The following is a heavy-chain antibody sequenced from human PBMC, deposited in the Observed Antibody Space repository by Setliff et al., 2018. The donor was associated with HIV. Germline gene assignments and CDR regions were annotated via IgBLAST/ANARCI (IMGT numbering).Heavy chain of an antibody. CDR2: IYPDESDS. J-gene: IGHJ6*02. V-gene: IGHV5-51*01. CDR1: GYSFPTYW. CDR3: ARRRGRHYGMDV. Sequence: GESLKISCKGSGYSFPTYWIAWVRQMPGKGLEWMGVIYPDESDSRYSPSFRGQVTISADKSINTAYLQWSSLKASDTAMYYCARRRGRHYGMDVWGQGTTVTVSS. D-gene: IGHD1-1*01.